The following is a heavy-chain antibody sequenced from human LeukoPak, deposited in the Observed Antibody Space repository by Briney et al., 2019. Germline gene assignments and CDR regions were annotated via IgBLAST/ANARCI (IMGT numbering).Heavy chain of an antibody. Sequence: PSQTLSLTCTVSGGSISSGGYYWSWIRQHPGKGLEWIGYIYYSGSTYYNPSLKSRVTISVDTSKNQFSPKLSSVTATDTAVYYCARVTTGVTDYWGQGTLVTVSS. CDR2: IYYSGST. D-gene: IGHD7-27*01. CDR3: ARVTTGVTDY. J-gene: IGHJ4*02. CDR1: GGSISSGGYY. V-gene: IGHV4-31*03.